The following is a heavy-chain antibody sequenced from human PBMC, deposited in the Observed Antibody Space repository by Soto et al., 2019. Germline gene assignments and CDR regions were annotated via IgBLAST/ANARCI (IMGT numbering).Heavy chain of an antibody. Sequence: SVKVSCKASGGTFSSYAISWVRQAPGQGLEWMGGIIPIFGTANYAQKFQGRVTITADKSTSTAYMELSSLRSADTAVYYCARGGYSYGYVRNNWFDPWGQGTLVTV. D-gene: IGHD5-18*01. CDR2: IIPIFGTA. J-gene: IGHJ5*02. V-gene: IGHV1-69*06. CDR1: GGTFSSYA. CDR3: ARGGYSYGYVRNNWFDP.